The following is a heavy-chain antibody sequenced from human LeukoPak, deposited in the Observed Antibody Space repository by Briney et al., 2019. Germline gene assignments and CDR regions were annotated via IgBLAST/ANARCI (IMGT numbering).Heavy chain of an antibody. Sequence: SETLSLTCTVSGGSISSSSYYWGWIRQPPGKGLEWIGSIYYSGSTYYNPSLKSRVTISVDTSKNQFSLKLSSVTAADTAVYYCAKDFGFLAGYFDLWGRGTLVTVSS. J-gene: IGHJ2*01. CDR1: GGSISSSSYY. CDR2: IYYSGST. V-gene: IGHV4-39*02. CDR3: AKDFGFLAGYFDL. D-gene: IGHD3-16*01.